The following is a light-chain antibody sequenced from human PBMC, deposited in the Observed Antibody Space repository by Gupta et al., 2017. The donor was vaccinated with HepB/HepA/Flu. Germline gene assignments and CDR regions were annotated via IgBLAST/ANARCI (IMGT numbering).Light chain of an antibody. V-gene: IGLV2-14*03. CDR2: DVY. CDR1: NSDVGGYKY. CDR3: SSYTTSSTVV. J-gene: IGLJ3*02. Sequence: QSALTQPASVSGSPGQSITISCTGTNSDVGGYKYVSWYQQHPGKAPQLIIYDVYNGPSGVSNRFSGSKSGNTASLTISGLQAEDEADYYCSSYTTSSTVVFGGGTKLTVL.